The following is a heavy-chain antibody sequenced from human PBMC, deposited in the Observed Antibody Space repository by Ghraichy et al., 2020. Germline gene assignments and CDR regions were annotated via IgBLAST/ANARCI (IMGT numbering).Heavy chain of an antibody. J-gene: IGHJ6*02. D-gene: IGHD5-24*01. Sequence: SETLSLTCTVSGGSISSYYWSWIRQPPGKGLEWIGYIYYSGSTNYNPSLKSRVTISVDTSKNQFSLKLSSVTAADTAVYYCARSRGMATIDPYGMDVWGQGTTVTVSS. CDR1: GGSISSYY. CDR2: IYYSGST. V-gene: IGHV4-59*01. CDR3: ARSRGMATIDPYGMDV.